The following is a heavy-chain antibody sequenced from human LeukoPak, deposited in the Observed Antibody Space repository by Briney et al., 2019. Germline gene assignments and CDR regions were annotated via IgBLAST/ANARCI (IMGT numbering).Heavy chain of an antibody. CDR2: IRYDGSNK. J-gene: IGHJ5*02. Sequence: GGSLRLSCAASGFTFSSYGMHWVRQAPGKGLEWVAFIRYDGSNKYYADSVKGRFTISRDNSKNTLYLQMNSLRAEDTAVYYCAKPSPRLPSTVGWFDPWGQGTLVTVSS. CDR3: AKPSPRLPSTVGWFDP. D-gene: IGHD4-23*01. V-gene: IGHV3-30*02. CDR1: GFTFSSYG.